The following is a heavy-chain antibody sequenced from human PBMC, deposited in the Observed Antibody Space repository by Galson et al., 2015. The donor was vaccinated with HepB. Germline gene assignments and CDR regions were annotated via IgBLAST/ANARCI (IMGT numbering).Heavy chain of an antibody. Sequence: SETLSLTCTVSGGSISSNNYYWGWIRQPPGKGLEWIGSIYYSGSTYYNPSLKSRVTISVDTSKNQFSLKLSSVTAADTAVYYCARLGYYGSGTDDYWGQGTLVTVSS. CDR1: GGSISSNNYY. D-gene: IGHD3-10*01. V-gene: IGHV4-39*01. CDR2: IYYSGST. J-gene: IGHJ4*02. CDR3: ARLGYYGSGTDDY.